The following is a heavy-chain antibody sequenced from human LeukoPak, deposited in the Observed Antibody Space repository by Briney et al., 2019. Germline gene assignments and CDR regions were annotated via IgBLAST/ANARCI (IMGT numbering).Heavy chain of an antibody. CDR3: GGIVTAGTVDY. J-gene: IGHJ4*02. D-gene: IGHD6-13*01. CDR2: LDSSGTT. CDR1: GVSVSSYH. V-gene: IGHV4-4*09. Sequence: SETLSLTCTVCGVSVSSYHWSWIRQPPGKGLEWIGYLDSSGTTNYSPSLKSRVMISVDTPKNQFSLQLSSVTAADTAVYYWGGIVTAGTVDYWGQGILVTVSS.